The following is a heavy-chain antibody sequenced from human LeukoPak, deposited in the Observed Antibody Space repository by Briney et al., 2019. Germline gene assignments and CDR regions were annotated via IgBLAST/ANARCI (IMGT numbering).Heavy chain of an antibody. D-gene: IGHD6-19*01. CDR1: GYTFTSYY. CDR3: VLAVAGTNWFDP. Sequence: ASVKVSCKASGYTFTSYYMHWVRQAPGQGLEWMGIINPSGGSTSYAQKFQGRVTMTRDMSTSTVYMELSSLRSEDTAVYYCVLAVAGTNWFDPWGQGTLVTVSS. J-gene: IGHJ5*02. V-gene: IGHV1-46*01. CDR2: INPSGGST.